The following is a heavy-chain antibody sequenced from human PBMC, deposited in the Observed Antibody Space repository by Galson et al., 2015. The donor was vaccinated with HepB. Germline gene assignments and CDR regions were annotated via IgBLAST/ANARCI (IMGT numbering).Heavy chain of an antibody. J-gene: IGHJ4*02. CDR3: ARDFKWNYDH. D-gene: IGHD1-1*01. CDR2: ISPDGNTA. V-gene: IGHV3-30-3*01. Sequence: SLRLSCAASGFSFSTHNMHWVPEAPLKGLESLASISPDGNTAFFAASVKGRFTISRDNSKSTLFLQVDSLRPEDTAVYYCARDFKWNYDHWGQGTLVTVSS. CDR1: GFSFSTHN.